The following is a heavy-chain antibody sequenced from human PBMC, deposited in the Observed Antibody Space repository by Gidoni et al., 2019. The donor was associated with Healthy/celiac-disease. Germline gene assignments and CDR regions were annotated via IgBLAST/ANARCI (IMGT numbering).Heavy chain of an antibody. D-gene: IGHD3-10*01. V-gene: IGHV4-61*02. J-gene: IGHJ6*02. Sequence: QVQLQESGPGLVKPSQTLSLTCTVSGGSISSGSYHWSWIRQPAGKGLEWIGRIYTSGSTNYNPSLKSRVTISVDTSKNQFSLKLSSVTAADTAVYYCARDMTMVRGVSYYYYGMDVWGQGTTVTVSS. CDR1: GGSISSGSYH. CDR2: IYTSGST. CDR3: ARDMTMVRGVSYYYYGMDV.